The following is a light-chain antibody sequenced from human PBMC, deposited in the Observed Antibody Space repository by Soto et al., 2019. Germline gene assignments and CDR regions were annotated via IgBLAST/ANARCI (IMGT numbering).Light chain of an antibody. Sequence: QSALTQPASVSGSPGQSITISCTGTSSDVGGYNYVSWYQQHPGKAPKLMIYDVSNRPSGVSNRCSGSKSGNTGSLTISGLQAEDEADDYCSSYTSSSTLVVFRGGTKHTVL. CDR3: SSYTSSSTLVV. J-gene: IGLJ2*01. CDR2: DVS. CDR1: SSDVGGYNY. V-gene: IGLV2-14*01.